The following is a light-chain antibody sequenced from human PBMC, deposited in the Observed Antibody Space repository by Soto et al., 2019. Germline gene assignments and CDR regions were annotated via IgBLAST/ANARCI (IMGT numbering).Light chain of an antibody. J-gene: IGKJ5*01. CDR3: QQSYSTFSIT. V-gene: IGKV1-39*01. Sequence: DIQMTQSPSSLSASVGDRVTITCRASQSISSYLNWYQQKPGKAPKLLIYAASSLQSGVPSRFSGSGSGTDFTLTISSLQPEDFATYYCQQSYSTFSITFGQRTRPEIK. CDR2: AAS. CDR1: QSISSY.